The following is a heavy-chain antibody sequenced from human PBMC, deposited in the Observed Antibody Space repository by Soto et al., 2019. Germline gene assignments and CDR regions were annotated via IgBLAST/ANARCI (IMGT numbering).Heavy chain of an antibody. CDR3: ARGSPYYFDSSGYSEGYYYGMDV. CDR2: IKSKTDGGTT. V-gene: IGHV3-15*07. J-gene: IGHJ6*02. Sequence: GGSLRLSCAASGFTFSNAWMNWVRQAPGKGLEWVGRIKSKTDGGTTDYAAPVKGRFTISRDDSKNTLYLQMNSLKTEDTAVYYCARGSPYYFDSSGYSEGYYYGMDVWGQGTTVTVSS. D-gene: IGHD3-22*01. CDR1: GFTFSNAW.